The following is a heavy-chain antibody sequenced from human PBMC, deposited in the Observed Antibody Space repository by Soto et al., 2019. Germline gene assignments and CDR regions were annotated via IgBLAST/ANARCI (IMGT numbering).Heavy chain of an antibody. D-gene: IGHD3-9*01. J-gene: IGHJ4*02. CDR2: IYYSGST. V-gene: IGHV4-59*01. CDR3: ARGHDILTGYYPFDY. CDR1: GGSISSYY. Sequence: SETLSLTCTVSGGSISSYYWSWIRQPPGKGLEWIVYIYYSGSTNYNPSLKSRVTISVDTSKNTFSLKLSSVTAADTAVYYCARGHDILTGYYPFDYWGRGTLVTVSS.